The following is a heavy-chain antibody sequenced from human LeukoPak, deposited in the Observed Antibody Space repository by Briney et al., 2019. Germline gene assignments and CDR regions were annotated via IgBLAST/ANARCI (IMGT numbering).Heavy chain of an antibody. D-gene: IGHD3-10*01. J-gene: IGHJ4*02. CDR2: INPNSGGT. Sequence: ASVKVSCKASGYTFTVYYMHWVRQAPGQGLEWMGWINPNSGGTNYAQKFQGRVTMTRDTSISTAYMELSRLRSDDTAVYYCAREYGSGSYLGYWGQGTLVTVSS. CDR1: GYTFTVYY. V-gene: IGHV1-2*02. CDR3: AREYGSGSYLGY.